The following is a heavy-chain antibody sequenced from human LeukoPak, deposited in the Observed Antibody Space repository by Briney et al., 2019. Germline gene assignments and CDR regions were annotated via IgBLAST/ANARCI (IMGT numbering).Heavy chain of an antibody. CDR2: ISGDGGYT. CDR1: GFSFGSYA. V-gene: IGHV3-23*01. J-gene: IGHJ5*02. Sequence: PGGSLILSCAASGFSFGSYAMNWARQAPGKGLEWVSTISGDGGYTYYAGSVKGRFPISRDSSNNALYLQMNSLRDEDTAVYYCARDPQHSWFDPWGQGTLVTVSS. CDR3: ARDPQHSWFDP.